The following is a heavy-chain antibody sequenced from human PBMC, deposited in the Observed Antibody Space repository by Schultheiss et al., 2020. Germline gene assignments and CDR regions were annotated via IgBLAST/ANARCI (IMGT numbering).Heavy chain of an antibody. CDR2: INPNSGGT. D-gene: IGHD2-2*02. J-gene: IGHJ4*02. CDR3: AREISIVVVPAAIRGFDY. CDR1: GYTFTGYY. Sequence: ASVKVSCEASGYTFTGYYMHWVRQAPGQGLEWMGWINPNSGGTNYAQKFQGRVTMTRDTSISTAYMELSRLRSDDTAVYYCAREISIVVVPAAIRGFDYWGQGTLVTVSS. V-gene: IGHV1-2*02.